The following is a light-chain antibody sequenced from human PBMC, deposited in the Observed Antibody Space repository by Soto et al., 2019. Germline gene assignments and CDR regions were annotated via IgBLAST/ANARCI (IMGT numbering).Light chain of an antibody. J-gene: IGKJ4*01. CDR1: QSVSSN. Sequence: EIVMTQSPATLSVSPGERATLSCRASQSVSSNLAWYQQKPGQAPRLLIYDASTRATGIPARFSGSGSGKEYTLTISSLQSEDSAVYYCQQCSWHPFTVTFGGGTKVEIK. CDR3: QQCSWHPFTVT. V-gene: IGKV3-15*01. CDR2: DAS.